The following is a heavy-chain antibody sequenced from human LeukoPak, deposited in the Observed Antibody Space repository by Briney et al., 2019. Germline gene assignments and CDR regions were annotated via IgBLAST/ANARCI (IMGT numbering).Heavy chain of an antibody. J-gene: IGHJ4*02. CDR3: ARLSTDTYCGGDCPGYYFDY. D-gene: IGHD2-21*02. CDR2: IYPGDSDT. CDR1: GYSFTSYW. Sequence: GESLKISCKGSGYSFTSYWIGWVRQMPGKGLEWMGIIYPGDSDTTYSPSFQGQVTISADKSISTAYLQWSSLKASDTDMYYCARLSTDTYCGGDCPGYYFDYWGQGTLVTVSS. V-gene: IGHV5-51*01.